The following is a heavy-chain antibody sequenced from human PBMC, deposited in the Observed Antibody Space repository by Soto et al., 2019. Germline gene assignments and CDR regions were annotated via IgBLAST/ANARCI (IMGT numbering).Heavy chain of an antibody. Sequence: SETLSLTCTVSGGSISSYYWSWIRQPPGKGLEWIGYIYYSGSTNYNPSLKSRVTISVDTSKNQFSLKLSSVTAADTAVYYCAGQRTIFGSYYYYMDVWGKGTTVTVSS. J-gene: IGHJ6*03. CDR2: IYYSGST. D-gene: IGHD3-3*01. CDR3: AGQRTIFGSYYYYMDV. V-gene: IGHV4-59*01. CDR1: GGSISSYY.